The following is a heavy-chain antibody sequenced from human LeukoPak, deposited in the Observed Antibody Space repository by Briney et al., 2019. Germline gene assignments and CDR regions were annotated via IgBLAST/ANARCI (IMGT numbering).Heavy chain of an antibody. CDR2: ISYDGSIK. D-gene: IGHD6-6*01. Sequence: PGGSLRLSCAASGFTFSSYAMHWVRQAPGKGLEWVAVISYDGSIKYYADSVKGRFTISRDNSKNTLYLQMNSLRAEDTAVYYCARVGGSSPGQGGYWGQGTLVTVSS. CDR1: GFTFSSYA. J-gene: IGHJ4*02. CDR3: ARVGGSSPGQGGY. V-gene: IGHV3-30-3*01.